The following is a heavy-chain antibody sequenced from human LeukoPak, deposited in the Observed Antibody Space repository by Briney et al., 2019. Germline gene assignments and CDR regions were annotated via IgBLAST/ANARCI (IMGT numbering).Heavy chain of an antibody. V-gene: IGHV1-46*01. CDR2: INPRFGSS. D-gene: IGHD6-13*01. CDR1: GYTFTSYY. CDR3: AREATSRLVPASAGKDFDY. J-gene: IGHJ4*02. Sequence: ASVKVSCTASGYTFTSYYIHWVRQAPGQGLEWMGIINPRFGSSRYAQKFQGRVTMTRDTSTSTVYMELSSLRSEDTAVYYCAREATSRLVPASAGKDFDYWGQGTLVTVSS.